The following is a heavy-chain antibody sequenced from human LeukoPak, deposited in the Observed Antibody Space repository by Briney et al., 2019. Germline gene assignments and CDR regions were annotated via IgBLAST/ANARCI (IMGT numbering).Heavy chain of an antibody. D-gene: IGHD2-2*01. V-gene: IGHV3-23*01. CDR1: GFTFSTYA. CDR2: ISGSGDNT. J-gene: IGHJ6*03. Sequence: GGSLRLSCAASGFTFSTYAMTWVHQAPGKGLEWVSSISGSGDNTFYADSVKGRFTISRDNSKNTLYLQMSSLRAEDTAVYYCAKGPAADYFYYYMDVWGKGTTVTVSS. CDR3: AKGPAADYFYYYMDV.